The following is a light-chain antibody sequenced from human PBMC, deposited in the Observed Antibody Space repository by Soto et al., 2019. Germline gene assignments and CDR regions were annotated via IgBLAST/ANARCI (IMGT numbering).Light chain of an antibody. V-gene: IGKV3-15*01. CDR3: QQYNNWSPWA. Sequence: EIVMTQSPATLSVSPGERATLSCRASQSVSSNLAWYQQKPGRAPRLLIYGASTRVTGVPARFSGSGSGTEFTLTISSQQSEDFAVYYCQQYNNWSPWAFGQGTKVEIK. CDR1: QSVSSN. CDR2: GAS. J-gene: IGKJ1*01.